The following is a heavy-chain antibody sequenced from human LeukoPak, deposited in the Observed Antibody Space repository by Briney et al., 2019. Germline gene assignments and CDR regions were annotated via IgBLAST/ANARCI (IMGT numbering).Heavy chain of an antibody. CDR1: GYSLTGYY. D-gene: IGHD3-3*01. J-gene: IGHJ6*03. CDR2: INPNSGGT. Sequence: ASVKVSCKASGYSLTGYYIHWVRQAPGQGLEWMGWINPNSGGTNYAQNFQGRVTMTRDTSISTAYLELTSLRSDDTAVYFCARGNEFWSGYYYFYYMDVWGKGTTVTVSS. CDR3: ARGNEFWSGYYYFYYMDV. V-gene: IGHV1-2*02.